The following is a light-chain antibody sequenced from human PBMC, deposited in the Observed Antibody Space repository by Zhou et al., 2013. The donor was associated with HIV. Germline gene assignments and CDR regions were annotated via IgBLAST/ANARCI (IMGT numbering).Light chain of an antibody. CDR1: HDIGIF. J-gene: IGKJ1*01. CDR2: SAS. Sequence: DIQLAQSPSSLSASVGDRVIITCRASHDIGIFLDWFQQKPGKVPNLLIHSASTLQSGAPSRFSGNGSGTEFTLTINGLQPEDFATYFCHKCVGAPQTFGQGTKV. V-gene: IGKV1-27*01. CDR3: HKCVGAPQT.